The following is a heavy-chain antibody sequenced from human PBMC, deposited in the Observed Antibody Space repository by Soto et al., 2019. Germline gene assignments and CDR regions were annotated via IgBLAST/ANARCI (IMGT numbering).Heavy chain of an antibody. J-gene: IGHJ6*03. Sequence: SVKVSCKASGGTFSSYSISWVRQAPGQGLEWMGGIIPIFGTANYAQKFQGRVTITTDESTSTAYMELSSLRPEDTAVYYCARGVDSYCSSTSCSDAIAYYYYYMDVWGKGTTVTVAS. CDR3: ARGVDSYCSSTSCSDAIAYYYYYMDV. CDR1: GGTFSSYS. V-gene: IGHV1-69*05. CDR2: IIPIFGTA. D-gene: IGHD2-2*01.